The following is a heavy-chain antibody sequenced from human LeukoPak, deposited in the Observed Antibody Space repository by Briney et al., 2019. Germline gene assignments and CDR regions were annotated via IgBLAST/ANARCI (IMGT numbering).Heavy chain of an antibody. D-gene: IGHD6-19*01. V-gene: IGHV1-18*01. CDR3: ARDGGQWLVQYYFDY. J-gene: IGHJ4*02. CDR2: ISTYNGNT. Sequence: ASVKVSCKASGYTFTSYGISWVRQAPGQGLEWMGWISTYNGNTNYAQKLQGRVTMTTDTSTSTAYMELRSLRSDDTAVYYCARDGGQWLVQYYFDYWGQGTLVTVSS. CDR1: GYTFTSYG.